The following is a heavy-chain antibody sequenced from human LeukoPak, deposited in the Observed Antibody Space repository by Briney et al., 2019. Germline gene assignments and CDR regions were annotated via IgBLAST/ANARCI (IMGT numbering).Heavy chain of an antibody. CDR1: GDSVSSNSDA. J-gene: IGHJ3*02. V-gene: IGHV6-1*01. D-gene: IGHD3-16*01. Sequence: SQTLSLTCAISGDSVSSNSDAWNWIRQSPSKGLEWLGRTYYRSKWYNDDAVSVKSRITINPDTTKNQVFLQLNSVTPEDTAVYYCARGKGAAFDIWGQGTMVSVSS. CDR3: ARGKGAAFDI. CDR2: TYYRSKWYN.